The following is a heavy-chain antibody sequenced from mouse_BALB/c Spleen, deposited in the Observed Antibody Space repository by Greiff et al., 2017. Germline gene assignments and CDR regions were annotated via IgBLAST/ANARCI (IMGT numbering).Heavy chain of an antibody. V-gene: IGHV5-17*02. D-gene: IGHD2-3*01. Sequence: EVKLQESGGGLVQPGGSRKLSCAASGFTFSSFGMHWVRQAPEKGLEWVAYISSGSSTIYYADTVKGRFTISRDNPKNTLFLQMTSLRSEDTAMYYCARSGWAWFAYWGQGTLVTVSA. CDR2: ISSGSSTI. CDR3: ARSGWAWFAY. CDR1: GFTFSSFG. J-gene: IGHJ3*01.